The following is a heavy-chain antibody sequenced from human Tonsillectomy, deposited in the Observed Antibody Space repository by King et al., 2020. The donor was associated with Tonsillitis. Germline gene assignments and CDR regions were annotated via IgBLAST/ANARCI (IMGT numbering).Heavy chain of an antibody. J-gene: IGHJ3*02. CDR2: ILYDGSNE. D-gene: IGHD3-10*01. V-gene: IGHV3-33*08. Sequence: VQLVESGGGVVQPGRSLRLSCAASGFIFSNYAMHWVRQAPGKGLEWVAVILYDGSNEYYADSVKGRFTIFRDNSKNTLYLEMNTLRGGDTAQYYCARGPFSGERGDAFDIWGQGTRVTVSS. CDR1: GFIFSNYA. CDR3: ARGPFSGERGDAFDI.